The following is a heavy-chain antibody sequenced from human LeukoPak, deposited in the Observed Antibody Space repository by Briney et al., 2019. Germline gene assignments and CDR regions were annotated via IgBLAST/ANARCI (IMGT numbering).Heavy chain of an antibody. J-gene: IGHJ4*02. CDR2: INAGNGNT. CDR1: GYTFTSYA. D-gene: IGHD4-17*01. Sequence: ASVKVSCKASGYTFTSYAMHWVRQAPGQRLEWMGWINAGNGNTEYSQKFQGRVTITRDTSASTAYMELSSLRSEDTAVYYCARALSYGDSLDYWGQGTLVTVSS. V-gene: IGHV1-3*01. CDR3: ARALSYGDSLDY.